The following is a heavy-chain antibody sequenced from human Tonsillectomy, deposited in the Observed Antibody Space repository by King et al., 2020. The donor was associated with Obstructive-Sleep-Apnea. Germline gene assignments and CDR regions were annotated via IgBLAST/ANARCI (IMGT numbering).Heavy chain of an antibody. CDR2: IYHSGST. CDR1: GYSISRGYY. Sequence: VQLQESGPGLVKPSETLSLTCTVSGYSISRGYYWGWLRQPPGKGLEWIGSIYHSGSTYYNPSLKSRVTISVDTSKNQFSLKLSPVTAADTAVYYCARDDKTSYFYYGMDVWGQGTTVTVSS. D-gene: IGHD2-21*01. J-gene: IGHJ6*02. CDR3: ARDDKTSYFYYGMDV. V-gene: IGHV4-38-2*02.